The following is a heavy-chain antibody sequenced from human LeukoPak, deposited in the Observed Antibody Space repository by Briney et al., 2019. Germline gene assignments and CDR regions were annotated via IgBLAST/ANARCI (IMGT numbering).Heavy chain of an antibody. D-gene: IGHD2-2*01. V-gene: IGHV1-69*06. CDR3: ARDRVSASSNHALDI. CDR2: IIPIFGTA. Sequence: ASVKVSCKASGGTFSSYAISWVRQAPGQGLEWMGGIIPIFGTANYAQKFQGRVTITADKSTSTAYMELSSLRSEDTAVYYCARDRVSASSNHALDIWGQGTMVTVSS. J-gene: IGHJ3*02. CDR1: GGTFSSYA.